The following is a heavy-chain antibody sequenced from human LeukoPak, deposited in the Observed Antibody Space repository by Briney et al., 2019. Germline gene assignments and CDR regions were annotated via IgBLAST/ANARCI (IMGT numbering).Heavy chain of an antibody. Sequence: SVKVSCKAFGGTFSSYAISWGRQGPGQGLEWMGGVIPIFGTANYAQKFQGRVTITADESTSTAYMELSSLRSEDTAVYNCARGQSITMVREADGMDVWGQGTTVTVSS. J-gene: IGHJ6*02. CDR2: VIPIFGTA. CDR1: GGTFSSYA. D-gene: IGHD3-10*01. CDR3: ARGQSITMVREADGMDV. V-gene: IGHV1-69*13.